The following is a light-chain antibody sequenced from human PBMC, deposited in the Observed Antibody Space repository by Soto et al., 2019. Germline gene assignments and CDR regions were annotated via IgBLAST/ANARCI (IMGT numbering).Light chain of an antibody. J-gene: IGKJ4*01. CDR2: AAS. CDR3: QQYYNPVLT. CDR1: QGIRND. Sequence: ESRSALAASVGDQDTIPFRASQGIRNDLGWYQQKPGKAPKVLISAASTLQSGVPSRFSGSVSGTDFTLTISSLQPEDSASYYCQQYYNPVLTSGGG. V-gene: IGKV1-6*01.